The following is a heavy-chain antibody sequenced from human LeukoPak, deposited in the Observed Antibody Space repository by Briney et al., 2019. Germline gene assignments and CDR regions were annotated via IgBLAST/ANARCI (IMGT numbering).Heavy chain of an antibody. D-gene: IGHD3-22*01. J-gene: IGHJ5*02. CDR3: ARKVPNDSSGYYYRGQLDP. CDR2: IIPIFGTA. V-gene: IGHV1-69*06. Sequence: ASVKVSCKASGGTFSSYAISWVRQAPGQGLEWMGGIIPIFGTANYAQKFQGRATITADKSTSTAYMELSSLRSEDTAVYYCARKVPNDSSGYYYRGQLDPWGQGTLVTVSS. CDR1: GGTFSSYA.